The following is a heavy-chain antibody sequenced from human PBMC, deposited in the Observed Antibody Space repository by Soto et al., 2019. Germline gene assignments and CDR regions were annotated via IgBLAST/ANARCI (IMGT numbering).Heavy chain of an antibody. CDR3: ARDSVSGSDFWSAYNGGYFDH. D-gene: IGHD3-3*01. V-gene: IGHV1-18*04. CDR2: ISDYNGNI. CDR1: GYTLSSYG. J-gene: IGHJ4*02. Sequence: GASVKVSCKASGYTLSSYGISCVRQAPGQVLEWMGWISDYNGNINYAQKFEGRITLTTDTSTSTAYMELRSLRTDDTAIYYCARDSVSGSDFWSAYNGGYFDHWGQGTQVTVSS.